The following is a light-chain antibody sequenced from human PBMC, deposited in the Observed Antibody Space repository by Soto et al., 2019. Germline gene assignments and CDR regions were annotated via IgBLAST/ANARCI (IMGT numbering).Light chain of an antibody. Sequence: EIVLTQSPGTLSLSPGERATLSCRASEFIISNYLAWFQQKPGQAPRLLIYGASSRATGIPDRFSGSGSGIDFTLTISRLEPEDFAVYYCQQYGSSPLTFGPGTKLDIK. CDR3: QQYGSSPLT. V-gene: IGKV3-20*01. CDR2: GAS. J-gene: IGKJ3*01. CDR1: EFIISNY.